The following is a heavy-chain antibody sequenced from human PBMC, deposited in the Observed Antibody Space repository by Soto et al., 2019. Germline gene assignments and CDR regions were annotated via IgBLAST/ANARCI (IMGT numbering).Heavy chain of an antibody. J-gene: IGHJ4*02. CDR3: TVYEYIWGKKCYRWAF. CDR2: VKSETDGGTT. D-gene: IGHD3-16*01. V-gene: IGHV3-15*01. CDR1: GFPFNNAW. Sequence: EVQLVESGGGVVKPGGSLRLSCAASGFPFNNAWMSWVRQAPGGGLEWVARVKSETDGGTTDDSATAQGRFTMSRDDSSNTLDLQMNSLKTEDTGVYYCTVYEYIWGKKCYRWAFWGQGALGNGSS.